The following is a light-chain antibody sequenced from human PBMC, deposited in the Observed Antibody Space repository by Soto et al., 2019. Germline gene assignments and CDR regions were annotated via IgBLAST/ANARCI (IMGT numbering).Light chain of an antibody. J-gene: IGLJ2*01. CDR3: SSSDSSSLFV. CDR2: HGS. V-gene: IGLV2-23*03. CDR1: SSDVGSYNL. Sequence: QSARAPPGSLSAAPRLAITLSFAGTSSDVGSYNLVSLYQQHPGKAPKLMIYHGSKRPSGVSNRFYGSKSGNTASLTISGVQDEDVVVYYCSSSDSSSLFVLGG.